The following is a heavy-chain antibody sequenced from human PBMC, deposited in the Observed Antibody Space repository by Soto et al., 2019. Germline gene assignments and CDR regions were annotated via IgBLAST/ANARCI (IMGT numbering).Heavy chain of an antibody. CDR2: ISGHNGQT. CDR3: ARDQRKELWVEGLTAMDV. D-gene: IGHD3-16*01. Sequence: QVQLVQSGPEVKKPGASVKVSRKASGYTFTSYGVSWVRLAPGQGLEWMGWISGHNGQTNYAQKFRGRVTFTADTSTNTAYMELWSLTSDDTAMYYCARDQRKELWVEGLTAMDVWGQGTTVTVSS. V-gene: IGHV1-18*01. J-gene: IGHJ6*01. CDR1: GYTFTSYG.